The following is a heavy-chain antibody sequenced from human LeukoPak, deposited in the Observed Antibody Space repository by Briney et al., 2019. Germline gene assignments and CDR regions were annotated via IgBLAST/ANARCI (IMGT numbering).Heavy chain of an antibody. D-gene: IGHD1-20*01. J-gene: IGHJ4*02. CDR2: TYYRSKWYN. V-gene: IGHV6-1*01. CDR3: ARITGNWNYVDY. Sequence: SQTLSLTCAISGDSFSNKNTAWNWIRQSPSRGLEWLGRTYYRSKWYNDYAVSVKSRITINPDTSKNQFSLQLNSVTPEDTAVYYCARITGNWNYVDYWGQGTLVTVSS. CDR1: GDSFSNKNTA.